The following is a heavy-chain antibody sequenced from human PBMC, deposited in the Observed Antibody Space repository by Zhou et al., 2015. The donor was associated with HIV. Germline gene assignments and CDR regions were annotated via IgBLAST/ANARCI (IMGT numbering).Heavy chain of an antibody. CDR2: INNKGDTS. D-gene: IGHD3-9*01. Sequence: EVQLVESGGGFVQPGGSLWLSCGTSDFTFSSYSFHWIRQVSGQKLEYVSGINNKGDTSFYSPSVRGRFSISRDNSEKKVYLLMRSLHAEDMGIYFCVRAFDFGFPDHYYMDVWGRGTAV. CDR3: VRAFDFGFPDHYYMDV. J-gene: IGHJ6*03. V-gene: IGHV3-64*01. CDR1: DFTFSSYS.